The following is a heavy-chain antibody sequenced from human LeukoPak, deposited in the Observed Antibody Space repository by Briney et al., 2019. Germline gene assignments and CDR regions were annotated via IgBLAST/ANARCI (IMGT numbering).Heavy chain of an antibody. J-gene: IGHJ4*02. CDR1: GASFSSNTYY. CDR3: ARHAGDSAAAGTRPFDY. V-gene: IGHV4-39*01. Sequence: SETLSLTCTVSGASFSSNTYYWGWIRQPPGKGLEWIGSIYYSGSTYYNPSLKSRVTMSVDTSKNQFSLKLNSVTAADTAVYYCARHAGDSAAAGTRPFDYWGQGTLVTVSS. CDR2: IYYSGST. D-gene: IGHD6-13*01.